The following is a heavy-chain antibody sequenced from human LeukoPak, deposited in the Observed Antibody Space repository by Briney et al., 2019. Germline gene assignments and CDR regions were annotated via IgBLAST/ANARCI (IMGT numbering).Heavy chain of an antibody. V-gene: IGHV1-8*01. D-gene: IGHD3-10*01. CDR1: GYTFTSYD. CDR3: ARRPYYYGSGSYYYFDY. CDR2: MNPNSGNT. Sequence: GASVKVSCKASGYTFTSYDINWVRQATGQGLEWMGWMNPNSGNTGYAQKFQGRVTMTRNTSISTAYMELSSLRSEDTAVYYCARRPYYYGSGSYYYFDYWGQGTLVTVSS. J-gene: IGHJ4*02.